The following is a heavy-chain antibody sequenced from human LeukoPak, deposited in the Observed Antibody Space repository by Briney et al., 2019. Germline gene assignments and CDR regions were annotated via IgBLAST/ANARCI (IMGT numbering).Heavy chain of an antibody. CDR3: ARVGNNYYDSSGYYSDYFGY. CDR1: GFTFSSYS. Sequence: PGGSLRLSCAASGFTFSSYSMNWVRQAPGKGLEWVSSNSSSSSYIYYADSVKGRFTISRDNAKNSLYLQMNSLRAEDTAVYYCARVGNNYYDSSGYYSDYFGYWGQGTLVTVSS. D-gene: IGHD3-22*01. CDR2: NSSSSSYI. V-gene: IGHV3-21*01. J-gene: IGHJ4*02.